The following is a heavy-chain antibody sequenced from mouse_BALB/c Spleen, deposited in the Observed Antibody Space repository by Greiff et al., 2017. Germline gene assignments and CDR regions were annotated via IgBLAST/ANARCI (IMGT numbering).Heavy chain of an antibody. V-gene: IGHV7-1*02. CDR1: GFTFSDFY. CDR2: SRNKANDYTT. Sequence: EVNVVESGGGLVQPGGSLRLSCATSGFTFSDFYMEWVRQPPGKRLEWIAASRNKANDYTTEYSASVKGRFIVSRDTSQSILYLQMNALRAEETAIYYCARAPYAMDYWGQGTSVTVSS. CDR3: ARAPYAMDY. J-gene: IGHJ4*01.